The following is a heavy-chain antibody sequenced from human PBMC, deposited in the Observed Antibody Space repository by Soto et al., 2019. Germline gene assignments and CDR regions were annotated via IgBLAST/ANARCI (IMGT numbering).Heavy chain of an antibody. CDR3: ARDFD. V-gene: IGHV3-7*01. CDR2: INQDGSEK. Sequence: EVQLAESGGGLVQLGGSLGLSCAASGFTFSEHWRSWFRQDQGKGLEWVANINQDGSEKNYADSMKGRLNISRDNAKNSLFLQMNSLRDEDTAMYYCARDFDWGQGTLVTVSS. J-gene: IGHJ4*02. D-gene: IGHD3-3*01. CDR1: GFTFSEHW.